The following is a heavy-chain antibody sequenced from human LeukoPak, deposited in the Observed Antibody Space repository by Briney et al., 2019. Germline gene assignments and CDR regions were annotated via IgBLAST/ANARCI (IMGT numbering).Heavy chain of an antibody. Sequence: ASVKVSCKASGYTFTSYVINWVRQAPGQGLEWMGWISGYNGNTHYAQRLRGRVTMTTDTSASTAYMELRSLRSDDTAVYYCALLWFGELSQQMVDYWGQGTLVTVSS. J-gene: IGHJ4*02. CDR1: GYTFTSYV. CDR3: ALLWFGELSQQMVDY. CDR2: ISGYNGNT. D-gene: IGHD3-10*01. V-gene: IGHV1-18*01.